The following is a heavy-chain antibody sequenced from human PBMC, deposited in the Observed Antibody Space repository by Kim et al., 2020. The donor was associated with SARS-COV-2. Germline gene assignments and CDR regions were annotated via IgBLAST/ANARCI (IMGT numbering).Heavy chain of an antibody. D-gene: IGHD1-1*01. CDR3: TRVPGTRLACWDAFD. V-gene: IGHV3-73*01. J-gene: IGHJ3*02. CDR2: MRSKVNGYAT. Sequence: GGSLRLSCGASGFTFSDSAMHWVRRASGKGLEWVGRMRSKVNGYATAYSASVRGRFTISRDDSRNTAYLQMNSLKTEDTAGYYCTRVPGTRLACWDAFD. CDR1: GFTFSDSA.